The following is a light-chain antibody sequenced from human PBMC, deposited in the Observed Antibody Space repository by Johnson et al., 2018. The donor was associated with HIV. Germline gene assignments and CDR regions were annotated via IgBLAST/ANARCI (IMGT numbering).Light chain of an antibody. CDR3: GTWDSSLSARV. Sequence: QSVLTQPPSVSAAPGQKVTISCSGSSSNIGNNYVSWYQQLPGTAPKLLIYDNNKRPSGTLDRFSGSKSGTSATLGITGLQTWDEADYYCGTWDSSLSARVFGTGTKVTVL. CDR1: SSNIGNNY. V-gene: IGLV1-51*01. J-gene: IGLJ1*01. CDR2: DNN.